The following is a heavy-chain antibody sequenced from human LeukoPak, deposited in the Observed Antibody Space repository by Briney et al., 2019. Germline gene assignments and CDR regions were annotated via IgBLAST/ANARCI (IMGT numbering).Heavy chain of an antibody. CDR3: ARAPKGMTTVHYYYYFYMDV. CDR1: GGSISSGDYY. V-gene: IGHV4-31*03. CDR2: IYYSGST. J-gene: IGHJ6*03. Sequence: RSSETLSLTCTVSGGSISSGDYYWNWIRQHPGKGLGWIGYIYYSGSTYYNPSLKSRVTISGDTSKNQFSLTLTSVTAADTAVYYCARAPKGMTTVHYYYYFYMDVWGNGTTVTVSS. D-gene: IGHD4-11*01.